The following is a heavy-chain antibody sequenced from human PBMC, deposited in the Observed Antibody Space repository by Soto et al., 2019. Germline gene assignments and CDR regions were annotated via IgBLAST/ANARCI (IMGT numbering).Heavy chain of an antibody. CDR2: INHSGST. CDR3: ARGAGWFGESRAFDI. V-gene: IGHV4-34*01. D-gene: IGHD3-10*01. Sequence: SETLSLTCAVYGGSFRGYYWSWIRQPPGKGLEWIGEINHSGSTNYNPSLKSRVTISVDTSKNQFSLKLSSVTAADTAVYYCARGAGWFGESRAFDIWGQGTMVTVSS. J-gene: IGHJ3*02. CDR1: GGSFRGYY.